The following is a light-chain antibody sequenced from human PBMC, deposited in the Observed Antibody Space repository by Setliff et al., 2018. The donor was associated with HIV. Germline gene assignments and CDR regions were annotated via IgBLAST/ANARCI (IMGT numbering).Light chain of an antibody. CDR2: NNY. CDR1: SSNIGVNV. CDR3: AVWDNGLKGYV. Sequence: QSVLGQPPSASGTPGQRVTISCSGSSSNIGVNVVNWYQNLPGTSPKLLIYNNYQRPSGVPDRFSGSKSGSSASLAISGLQSEDEADYYCAVWDNGLKGYVFGTGTKVTVL. J-gene: IGLJ1*01. V-gene: IGLV1-44*01.